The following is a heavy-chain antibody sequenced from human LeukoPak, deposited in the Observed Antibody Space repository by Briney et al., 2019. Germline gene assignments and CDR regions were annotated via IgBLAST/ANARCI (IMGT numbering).Heavy chain of an antibody. J-gene: IGHJ4*02. CDR2: ISVSGNT. V-gene: IGHV3-23*01. D-gene: IGHD6-19*01. CDR3: AKERGVAVAVIDY. Sequence: GGSLRLSCAASGFTLSSYAMSWVRQAPGKGLEWVSAISVSGNTYHADSVKGRFTISRDSSKDTLYLQMNRLRAEDAAVYYCAKERGVAVAVIDYWGQGTLVTVSS. CDR1: GFTLSSYA.